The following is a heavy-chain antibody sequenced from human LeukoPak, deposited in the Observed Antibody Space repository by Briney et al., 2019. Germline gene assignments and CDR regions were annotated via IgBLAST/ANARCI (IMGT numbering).Heavy chain of an antibody. V-gene: IGHV1-46*01. Sequence: ASVKDSCKASGYTFTSYYMHWVRQAPGQGLEWMGIINPSGGSTSYAQKFQGRVTMTRDTSTSTVYMELSSLRSEDTAVYYCARDPYYYDSSGYRAPIVVYYYGMDVWGQGTTVTVSS. CDR1: GYTFTSYY. J-gene: IGHJ6*02. D-gene: IGHD3-22*01. CDR2: INPSGGST. CDR3: ARDPYYYDSSGYRAPIVVYYYGMDV.